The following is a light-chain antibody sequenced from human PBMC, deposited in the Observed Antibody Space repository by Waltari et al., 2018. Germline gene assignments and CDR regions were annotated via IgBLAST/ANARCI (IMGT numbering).Light chain of an antibody. CDR3: TSYTSSSTLV. CDR2: QVT. Sequence: QSALTQPPSASGSPVQSVTSSCPGPSIYVGGYNHVSWYQQHPGQAPKLIIYQVTKRPSGVPDRFSGSKSGNTASLTVSGLQAEDEADYYCTSYTSSSTLVFGTGTKVTVL. V-gene: IGLV2-8*01. J-gene: IGLJ1*01. CDR1: SIYVGGYNH.